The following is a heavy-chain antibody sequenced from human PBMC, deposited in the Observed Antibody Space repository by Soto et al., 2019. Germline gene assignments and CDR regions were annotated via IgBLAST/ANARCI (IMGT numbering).Heavy chain of an antibody. CDR1: GFSLNTRAVG. D-gene: IGHD2-15*01. V-gene: IGHV2-5*01. J-gene: IGHJ3*02. Sequence: GSVPTLVNPTQTLTLTCTFSGFSLNTRAVGVCWIRQSPGKALEWLALINWNDDKRYSPSLKDRLTITKDTSKNHVVLTMTNIDPVDTATYYCAHRHDLGGFDIWGQGTTVTVSS. CDR3: AHRHDLGGFDI. CDR2: INWNDDK.